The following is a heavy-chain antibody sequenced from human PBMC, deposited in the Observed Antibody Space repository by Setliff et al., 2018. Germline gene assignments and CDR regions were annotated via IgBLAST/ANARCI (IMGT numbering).Heavy chain of an antibody. V-gene: IGHV3-64D*09. CDR3: VKTHWDTWIRGAFDI. CDR2: IGPNGSST. J-gene: IGHJ3*02. CDR1: GFTFNTYT. Sequence: GESLKISCSASGFTFNTYTMHWVRQAPGKGLEYVSSIGPNGSSTYYANSVKGRFTISRDSSKNTLYLQMSSLRAEDTAVYYCVKTHWDTWIRGAFDIWGQGTMGTVSS. D-gene: IGHD3-10*01.